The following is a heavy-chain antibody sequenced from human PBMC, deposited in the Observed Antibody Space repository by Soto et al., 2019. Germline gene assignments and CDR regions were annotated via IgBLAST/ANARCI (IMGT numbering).Heavy chain of an antibody. V-gene: IGHV1-8*01. J-gene: IGHJ4*02. Sequence: QVQLVQSGAEVRRPGTSVKVSCKASGYSFTSLNFNWVRQATGHGLEWIGWMNPHSGETGYAQRFQGRVTMTMDISLSTAYMELRSLTSHDTAVYFCARGSPGPVDHWGQGTLVTVAS. CDR2: MNPHSGET. CDR3: ARGSPGPVDH. CDR1: GYSFTSLN. D-gene: IGHD3-10*01.